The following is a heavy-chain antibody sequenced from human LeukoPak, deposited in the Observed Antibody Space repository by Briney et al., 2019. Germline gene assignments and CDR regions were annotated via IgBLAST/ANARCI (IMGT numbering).Heavy chain of an antibody. CDR3: ASDPHFSNTLYYDSSGYYSAY. Sequence: GGSLRLSCAASGFTFSSYAMSWVRQAPGKGLEWVSAINGSGGSTYYADSVKGRFTISRDNAKNSLYLQMNSLRAEDTAVYYCASDPHFSNTLYYDSSGYYSAYWGQGTLVTVSS. CDR1: GFTFSSYA. D-gene: IGHD3-22*01. J-gene: IGHJ4*02. V-gene: IGHV3-23*01. CDR2: INGSGGST.